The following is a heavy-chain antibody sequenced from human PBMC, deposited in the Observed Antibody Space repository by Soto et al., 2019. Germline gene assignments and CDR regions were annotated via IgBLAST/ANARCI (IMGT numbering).Heavy chain of an antibody. J-gene: IGHJ6*02. CDR3: ATDGTPPYYYSGSDV. CDR2: ISSYNGDT. V-gene: IGHV1-18*01. CDR1: GYTFSTYG. Sequence: QVQLVQSGAEVKKPGVSVKVSCKASGYTFSTYGISWVRQAPGQGLDWMGWISSYNGDTNYAQKFQGRVTMTADSSTGTAYVDLRSLTAADTAVYSRATDGTPPYYYSGSDVWGQGTTVTVSS.